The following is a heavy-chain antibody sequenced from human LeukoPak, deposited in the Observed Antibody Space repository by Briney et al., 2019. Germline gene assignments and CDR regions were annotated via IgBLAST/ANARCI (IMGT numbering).Heavy chain of an antibody. CDR3: ARGAAAPYYYYGMDV. V-gene: IGHV1-18*01. J-gene: IGHJ6*02. CDR1: GYTSTSYG. Sequence: ASVKVSCKASGYTSTSYGISWVRQAPGQGLEWMGWISAYNGNTNYAQKLQGRVTMTTDTSTSTAYMELRSLRSDDTAVYYCARGAAAPYYYYGMDVWGQGTTVTVSS. D-gene: IGHD6-13*01. CDR2: ISAYNGNT.